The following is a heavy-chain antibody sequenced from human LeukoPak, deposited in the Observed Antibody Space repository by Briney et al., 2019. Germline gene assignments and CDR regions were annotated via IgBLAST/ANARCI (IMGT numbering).Heavy chain of an antibody. CDR2: IYYSGST. Sequence: SETLSLTCTVSGGSISSYYWGWIRQPPGKGLEWIGSIYYSGSTYYNPSLKSRITISVDTSKNQFSLKLSSVTAADTAVYYCARHDRYCSSTSCSYNWFDPWGQGTLVTVSS. V-gene: IGHV4-39*01. J-gene: IGHJ5*02. CDR3: ARHDRYCSSTSCSYNWFDP. D-gene: IGHD2-2*01. CDR1: GGSISSYY.